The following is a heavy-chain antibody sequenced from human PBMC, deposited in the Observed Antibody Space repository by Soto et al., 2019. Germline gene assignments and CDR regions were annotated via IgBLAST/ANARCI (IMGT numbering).Heavy chain of an antibody. CDR2: IYYSGTH. V-gene: IGHV4-59*01. D-gene: IGHD5-12*01. Sequence: QVQLQESGPGLVKPSETLSLTCTVSGGSISSYYWSWVRQPPGKGLEWIGYIYYSGTHNYNPSLESRLTISVDTAVNQFSLKLNSVTAADTDVYYCARVKMATLYFGYWGQGTLVTVSS. J-gene: IGHJ4*02. CDR1: GGSISSYY. CDR3: ARVKMATLYFGY.